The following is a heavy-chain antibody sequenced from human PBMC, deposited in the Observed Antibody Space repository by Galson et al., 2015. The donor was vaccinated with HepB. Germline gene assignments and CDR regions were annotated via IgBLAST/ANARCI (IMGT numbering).Heavy chain of an antibody. CDR1: GYTFTSYA. CDR2: INTNTGNP. D-gene: IGHD3-9*01. J-gene: IGHJ6*02. CDR3: ARGVDDIRSRDYYYYGMDV. V-gene: IGHV7-4-1*02. Sequence: SVKVSCKASGYTFTSYAMNWVRQAPGQGLEWMGWINTNTGNPTYAQGFTGRFVFSLDTSVSTAYLQISSLKAEDTAVYYCARGVDDIRSRDYYYYGMDVWGQGTTVTVSS.